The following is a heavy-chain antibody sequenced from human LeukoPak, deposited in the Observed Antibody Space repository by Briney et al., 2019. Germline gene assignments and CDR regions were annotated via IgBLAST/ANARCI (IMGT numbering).Heavy chain of an antibody. Sequence: GGSLRLSCAASGFTFSSYGMHWVRQAPGKGLEWVAVIWYDGSNKYYADSVKGRFTISRDNSKNTLYLQMNSLGAEDTAVYYCARGEITIFGVVIDYMDVWGKGTTVTVSS. D-gene: IGHD3-3*01. CDR2: IWYDGSNK. V-gene: IGHV3-33*01. J-gene: IGHJ6*03. CDR1: GFTFSSYG. CDR3: ARGEITIFGVVIDYMDV.